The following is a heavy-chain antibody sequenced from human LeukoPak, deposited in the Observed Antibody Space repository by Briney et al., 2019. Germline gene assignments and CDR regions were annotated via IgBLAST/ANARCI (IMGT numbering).Heavy chain of an antibody. Sequence: GASVKVSCKASGYTFTSYGFSWVRQAPGQGLEWMGWISAYNGNTNYAQKLQGRVTMTTDTSTSTAYMELRSLRSDDTAVYYCARKDYSSGWYEGNYWGQGTLVTVSS. CDR2: ISAYNGNT. D-gene: IGHD6-19*01. CDR3: ARKDYSSGWYEGNY. V-gene: IGHV1-18*01. J-gene: IGHJ4*02. CDR1: GYTFTSYG.